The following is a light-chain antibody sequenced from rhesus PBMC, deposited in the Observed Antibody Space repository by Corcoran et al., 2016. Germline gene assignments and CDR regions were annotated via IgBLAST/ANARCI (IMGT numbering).Light chain of an antibody. J-gene: IGKJ2*01. V-gene: IGKV3-10*01. Sequence: QVILTQSPATLSLSPGERATLSCRASPSVSSYLAWYQQKPGQAPRLLIYGASSRATGIPDRLSGSGSGTDFTLTISSLEPEDVGVYHCYQHSSGYSFGQGTKVEIK. CDR3: YQHSSGYS. CDR1: PSVSSY. CDR2: GAS.